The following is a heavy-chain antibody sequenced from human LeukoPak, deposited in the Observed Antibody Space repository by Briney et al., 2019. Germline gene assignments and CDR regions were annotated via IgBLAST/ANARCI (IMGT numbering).Heavy chain of an antibody. CDR1: GFTFSSYS. V-gene: IGHV3-48*01. J-gene: IGHJ4*02. CDR3: ARERDLPFDY. CDR2: ISSSSSTI. Sequence: GGSLGPSRAASGFTFSSYSINWVRQAPGKGLEWVSYISSSSSTIYYADSVKGRFSISRDNAKNSLYLQMNSLRAEDTAVYYCARERDLPFDYRRQGTLVTVSS. D-gene: IGHD3-3*01.